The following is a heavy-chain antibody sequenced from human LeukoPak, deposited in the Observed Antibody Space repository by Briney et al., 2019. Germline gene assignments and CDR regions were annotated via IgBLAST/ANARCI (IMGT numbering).Heavy chain of an antibody. V-gene: IGHV4-59*08. J-gene: IGHJ6*03. D-gene: IGHD2-2*01. CDR2: IYYSGST. CDR3: ARADCSSTSCPFLYYYYMDV. Sequence: SETLSLTCTVSGGSISSYYWSWIRQPPGKGLEWIGYIYYSGSTNYNPSLKSRVTISVDTSKNQFSLKLSSVTAADTAVYYCARADCSSTSCPFLYYYYMDVWGKGTTVTVSS. CDR1: GGSISSYY.